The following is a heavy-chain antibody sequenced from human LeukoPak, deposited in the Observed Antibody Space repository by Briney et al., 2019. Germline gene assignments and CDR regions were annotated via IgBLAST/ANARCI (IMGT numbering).Heavy chain of an antibody. Sequence: SETLSLTCTVSGGSISSYYWSWIRQSPGKGLECIGYIHYTGSTNYNPSLKSRVTISVETSKNQFSLKLKPVTAADTAVYYCARAGYGDYESWFDPWGQGTLVTVSS. CDR3: ARAGYGDYESWFDP. D-gene: IGHD4-17*01. V-gene: IGHV4-59*01. J-gene: IGHJ5*02. CDR2: IHYTGST. CDR1: GGSISSYY.